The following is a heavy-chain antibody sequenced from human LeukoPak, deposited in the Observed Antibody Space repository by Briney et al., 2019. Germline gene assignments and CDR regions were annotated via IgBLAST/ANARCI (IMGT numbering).Heavy chain of an antibody. D-gene: IGHD3-16*01. V-gene: IGHV4-59*01. CDR3: ARGGTRFDP. CDR1: GGSISSYY. CDR2: IYYSGST. J-gene: IGHJ5*02. Sequence: PSETLSLTCTVSGGSISSYYWSWIRQPPGKGLEWIGYIYYSGSTNYNPSLKSRVTISVDTSKNQFSLRLSSVTAADTAAYYCARGGTRFDPWGQGTLVTVSS.